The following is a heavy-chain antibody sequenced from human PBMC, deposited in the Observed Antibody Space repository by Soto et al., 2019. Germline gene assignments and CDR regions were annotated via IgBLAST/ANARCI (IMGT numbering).Heavy chain of an antibody. V-gene: IGHV1-46*01. J-gene: IGHJ6*02. CDR1: GYTFTSYY. CDR3: ARGRYCSGGSCINYGMDV. Sequence: ASVKVSCKASGYTFTSYYMHWVREAPGQGLEWMGIINPSGGSTSYAQKFQGRVTMTRDTSTSTVYMELSSLRSEDTAVYYCARGRYCSGGSCINYGMDVWGQGTTVTVSS. D-gene: IGHD2-15*01. CDR2: INPSGGST.